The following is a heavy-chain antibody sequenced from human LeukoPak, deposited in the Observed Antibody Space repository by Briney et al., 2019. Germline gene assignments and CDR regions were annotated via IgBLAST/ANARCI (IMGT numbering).Heavy chain of an antibody. CDR2: ISSSGSTR. D-gene: IGHD3-22*01. Sequence: QPGGSLRLSCAASGFTFSSYSINWVRQAPGKGLEWITYISSSGSTRYYADSVKGRFTISRDNAKNSLYLQMNSLRAEDTAVYYCARPRGYYYDSSGYYLDYWGQGTLVTVSS. V-gene: IGHV3-48*01. CDR3: ARPRGYYYDSSGYYLDY. CDR1: GFTFSSYS. J-gene: IGHJ4*02.